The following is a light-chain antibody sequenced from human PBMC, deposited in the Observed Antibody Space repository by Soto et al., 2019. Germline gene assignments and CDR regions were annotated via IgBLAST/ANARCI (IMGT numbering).Light chain of an antibody. Sequence: DIQLTQSPSTLSASVGDRVTITCRASQSVSTWLAWYQQKPGKAPKLLIHKASTLENGVPSRFSGSGSGTVFPPPNSSPQADDSGTYYCHQFHDYPVTFGGGTKVQI. CDR1: QSVSTW. V-gene: IGKV1-5*03. J-gene: IGKJ4*01. CDR2: KAS. CDR3: HQFHDYPVT.